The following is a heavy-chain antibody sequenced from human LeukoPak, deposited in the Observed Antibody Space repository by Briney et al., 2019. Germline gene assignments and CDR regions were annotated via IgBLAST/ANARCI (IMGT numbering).Heavy chain of an antibody. D-gene: IGHD1-1*01. J-gene: IGHJ4*02. CDR3: ARDWDSRNDYFDP. CDR1: GYTFTRYG. V-gene: IGHV1-18*01. Sequence: ASVKVSCQASGYTFTRYGIRWVRQAPGQGLEWMGWTSAHNDDTNYAETLQGRLTMTTDISTSTAYMELTSLRSDDTAVYYCARDWDSRNDYFDPWGQGTLVIVSS. CDR2: TSAHNDDT.